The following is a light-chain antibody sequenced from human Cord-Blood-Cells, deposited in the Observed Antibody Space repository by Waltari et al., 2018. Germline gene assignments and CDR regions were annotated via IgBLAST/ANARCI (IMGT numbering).Light chain of an antibody. V-gene: IGLV1-44*01. CDR2: SHN. Sequence: QSVLTQPPSASGTPGQRVTISCSGSSSNIGSNTVNWYQPLPGTAPKLLSYSHNQRPSGVPGRVSGSKSGTAASLAISGLQSEDEADYYWAAWDDSLNGYVFGTGTKVTVL. CDR1: SSNIGSNT. CDR3: AAWDDSLNGYV. J-gene: IGLJ1*01.